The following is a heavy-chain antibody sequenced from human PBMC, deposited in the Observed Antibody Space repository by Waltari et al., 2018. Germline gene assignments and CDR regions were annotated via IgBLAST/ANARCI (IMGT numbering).Heavy chain of an antibody. CDR1: GGSFSGYY. J-gene: IGHJ5*02. Sequence: QVQLQQWGAGLLKPSETLSLTCAVYGGSFSGYYWSWIRQPPGKGLEWIGEINHSGSTNYNPSLKSRVTISVDTSKNQFSLKLSSVTAADTAVYYCARNIRAVKAGFFWFDPLGQGTLVTVSS. CDR3: ARNIRAVKAGFFWFDP. V-gene: IGHV4-34*01. D-gene: IGHD3-3*01. CDR2: INHSGST.